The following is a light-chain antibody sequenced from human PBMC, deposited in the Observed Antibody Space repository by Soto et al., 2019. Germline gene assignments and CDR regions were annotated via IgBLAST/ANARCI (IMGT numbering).Light chain of an antibody. V-gene: IGLV4-69*01. CDR2: VYSDGSH. CDR1: SGHSRYD. J-gene: IGLJ3*02. CDR3: QIWGTGPWV. Sequence: QSVLTQSPSASASLGASVKLTCTLSSGHSRYDIAWHQQQPGKGPHFLMKVYSDGSHTKGDGIPDRFSGSSSGTERYLTISSLQSEDEADYYCQIWGTGPWVFGGGTKLTVL.